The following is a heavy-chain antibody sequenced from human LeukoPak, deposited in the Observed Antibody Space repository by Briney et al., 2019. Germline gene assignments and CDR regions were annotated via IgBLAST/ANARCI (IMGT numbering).Heavy chain of an antibody. CDR1: GTSISSYY. Sequence: SETLSLTCTVSGTSISSYYWSWIRQPPGKGLEWIGYIFHSGSTNHNPSLKSRVTISQDTSKNQLSLKLSSVTAADTAVYYCASSYDSSGYSYYFDYWGQGTLVTVSS. V-gene: IGHV4-59*01. CDR2: IFHSGST. D-gene: IGHD3-22*01. CDR3: ASSYDSSGYSYYFDY. J-gene: IGHJ4*02.